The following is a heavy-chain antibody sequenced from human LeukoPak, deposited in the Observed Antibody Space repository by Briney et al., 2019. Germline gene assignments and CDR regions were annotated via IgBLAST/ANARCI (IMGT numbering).Heavy chain of an antibody. V-gene: IGHV3-21*01. D-gene: IGHD6-19*01. CDR1: GFTFSSYS. J-gene: IGHJ4*02. Sequence: PGGSLRLSCAASGFTFSSYSVNWVRQAPGKGLEWVSSISSSSSYIYYADSLKGRFTISRDNPKNSLYLQMNSLRAEDTAAYYCARTSTGWSLDYWGQGTLVTVSS. CDR3: ARTSTGWSLDY. CDR2: ISSSSSYI.